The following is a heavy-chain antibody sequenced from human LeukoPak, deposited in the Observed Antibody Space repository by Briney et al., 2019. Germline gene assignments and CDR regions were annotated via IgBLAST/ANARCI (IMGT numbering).Heavy chain of an antibody. D-gene: IGHD2-15*01. CDR2: ISWDGGST. J-gene: IGHJ1*01. Sequence: GSLRLSCAASGFTFDDYAMHWVRQAPGKGLEWVSLISWDGGSTYYADSVKGRFTISRDNSKNSLYLQMNSLRAEDTALYYCAKDISQRCSGGSCYSDVVFQHWGQGTLVTVSS. CDR1: GFTFDDYA. CDR3: AKDISQRCSGGSCYSDVVFQH. V-gene: IGHV3-43D*04.